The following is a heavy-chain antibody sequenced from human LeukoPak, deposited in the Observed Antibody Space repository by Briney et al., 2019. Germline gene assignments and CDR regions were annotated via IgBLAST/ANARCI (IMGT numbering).Heavy chain of an antibody. V-gene: IGHV4-59*01. J-gene: IGHJ4*02. CDR1: GGSISTYY. CDR3: ARGLTLRSYYYDSSGYFPFDY. Sequence: SETLSLTCSVSGGSISTYYWNWIRQPPGKGLEWIGDIHSSGSTNYNPSLKSRVTISVDTSKNQFSLKLSSVTAADTAVYYCARGLTLRSYYYDSSGYFPFDYWGQGTLVTVSS. CDR2: IHSSGST. D-gene: IGHD3-22*01.